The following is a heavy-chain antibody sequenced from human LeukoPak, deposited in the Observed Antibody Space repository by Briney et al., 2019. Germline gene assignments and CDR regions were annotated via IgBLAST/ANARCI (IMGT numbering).Heavy chain of an antibody. V-gene: IGHV4-34*01. D-gene: IGHD3-22*01. CDR1: GGSFSGYY. J-gene: IGHJ5*02. CDR3: ARGQGVTVIKVGKNWFDP. CDR2: INHSGST. Sequence: PSETLSLTCAVYGGSFSGYYWSWIRQPPGKGLEWIGEINHSGSTNYNPSLKSRVTISVDTSKNQFSLDMRSMTAADTAVYYCARGQGVTVIKVGKNWFDPWSQGTQVIVSP.